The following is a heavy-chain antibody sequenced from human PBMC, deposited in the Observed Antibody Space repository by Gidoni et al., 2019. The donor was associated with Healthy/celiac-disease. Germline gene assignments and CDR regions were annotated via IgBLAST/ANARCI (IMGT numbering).Heavy chain of an antibody. CDR2: IRSKAYDGTT. Sequence: EVQLVESGGGLVQPGRSLRLSCTASGFTFGVYAMSWFRQAPGKGLEWGGFIRSKAYDGTTEYYASVKGRLSISRDDSKSIAYLQMNSLKTEDTAVYYCTRDPQWLVPFDYWGQGTLVTVSS. D-gene: IGHD6-19*01. CDR1: GFTFGVYA. V-gene: IGHV3-49*03. CDR3: TRDPQWLVPFDY. J-gene: IGHJ4*02.